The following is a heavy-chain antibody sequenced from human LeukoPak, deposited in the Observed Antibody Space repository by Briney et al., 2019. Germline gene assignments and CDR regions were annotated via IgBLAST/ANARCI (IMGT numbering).Heavy chain of an antibody. J-gene: IGHJ4*02. Sequence: AGGSLRLSCAASGFTFSNYGIHWVRQAPGKGLEWVAFIRYDGSNRYYADSVKGRFTISRDNSKNTLYLQMNSLRAEDTAVYYCAKEYERLGELSFDYWGQGTLVTVSS. D-gene: IGHD3-16*02. CDR1: GFTFSNYG. V-gene: IGHV3-30*02. CDR2: IRYDGSNR. CDR3: AKEYERLGELSFDY.